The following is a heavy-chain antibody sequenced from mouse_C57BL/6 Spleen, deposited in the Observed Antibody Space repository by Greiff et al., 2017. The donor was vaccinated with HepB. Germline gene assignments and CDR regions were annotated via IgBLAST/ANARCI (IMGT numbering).Heavy chain of an antibody. V-gene: IGHV3-6*01. Sequence: EVQVVESGPGLVKPSQSLSLTCSVTGYSITSGDYWNWIRQFPGNKLEWMGYISDVSSNNYNAALKKRISITRDTSKNQFFLKLHSVTTEDTATYDCATGYCGDLDYWGQGTTLTVSS. CDR2: ISDVSSN. CDR3: ATGYCGDLDY. J-gene: IGHJ2*01. CDR1: GYSITSGDY. D-gene: IGHD3-1*01.